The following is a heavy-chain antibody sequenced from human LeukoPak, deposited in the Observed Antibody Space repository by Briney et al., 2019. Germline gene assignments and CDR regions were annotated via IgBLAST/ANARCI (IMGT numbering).Heavy chain of an antibody. CDR2: ISGDGGST. D-gene: IGHD2-15*01. J-gene: IGHJ4*02. V-gene: IGHV3-43*02. CDR1: GFTFDDYA. CDR3: ASGYCSGGSCYPGCLSLDY. Sequence: GGSLRLSCAASGFTFDDYAMHWVRHAPGKGLEWVSLISGDGGSTYYADSVKGRFTISRDNSKNSLYLQMNSLRTEDTALYYCASGYCSGGSCYPGCLSLDYWGQGTLVTVSS.